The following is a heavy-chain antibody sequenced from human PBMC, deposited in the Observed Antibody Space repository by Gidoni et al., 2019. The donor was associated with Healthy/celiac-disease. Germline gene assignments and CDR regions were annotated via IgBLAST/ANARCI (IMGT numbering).Heavy chain of an antibody. V-gene: IGHV4-39*01. J-gene: IGHJ4*02. CDR2: IYYSGST. Sequence: QLQLQESGPGLVKPSETLSLTCTVSGGSISSSSYYWGWIRQPPGKGLEWIGSIYYSGSTYYNPSLKSRVTISVDTSKNQFSLKLSSVTAADTAVYYCARQGSGGYYFDYWGQGTLVTVSS. D-gene: IGHD3-10*01. CDR1: GGSISSSSYY. CDR3: ARQGSGGYYFDY.